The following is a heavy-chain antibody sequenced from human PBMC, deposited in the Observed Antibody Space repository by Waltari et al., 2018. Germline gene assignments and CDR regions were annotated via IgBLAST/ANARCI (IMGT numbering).Heavy chain of an antibody. J-gene: IGHJ4*02. V-gene: IGHV4-34*01. Sequence: QVQLQQWGAGLLKPSETLSLTCAVYGGSFSGYYWSWIRQPPGKGLEWLGEINHSGSTNDNPSRESRVTISVDTSKNQFSLKLGSVTAADTAVYYCARRRAWELLRSYYFDYWGQGTLVTVSS. D-gene: IGHD1-26*01. CDR3: ARRRAWELLRSYYFDY. CDR2: INHSGST. CDR1: GGSFSGYY.